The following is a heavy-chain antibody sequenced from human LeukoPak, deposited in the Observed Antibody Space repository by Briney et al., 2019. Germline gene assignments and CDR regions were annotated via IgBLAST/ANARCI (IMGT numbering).Heavy chain of an antibody. V-gene: IGHV3-20*04. D-gene: IGHD1-14*01. CDR2: INWNGGIT. J-gene: IGHJ3*02. CDR1: GFTFSSYG. Sequence: GSLILSCAASGFTFSSYGMHWVRQAPGKGLEWVSGINWNGGITAYADSVKGRFTISRDNAKNSLYLQMNSLRAEDTAVYYCARRNNQSKYRFTDAFDIWGQGTMVTVSS. CDR3: ARRNNQSKYRFTDAFDI.